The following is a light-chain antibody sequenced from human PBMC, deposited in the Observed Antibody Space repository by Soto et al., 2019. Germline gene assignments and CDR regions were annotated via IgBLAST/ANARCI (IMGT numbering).Light chain of an antibody. CDR3: QQYHHWPPIT. V-gene: IGKV3-15*01. J-gene: IGKJ5*01. CDR1: QSVDSN. CDR2: RAS. Sequence: EIVMAQSPATLSVSAGEGGTLSCRASQSVDSNLVWYQQKPGQSPRLLIFRASTRASGIPARFSGSGSGTEFTLTISSLQSEDFAVYYCQQYHHWPPITFGQGTRLETK.